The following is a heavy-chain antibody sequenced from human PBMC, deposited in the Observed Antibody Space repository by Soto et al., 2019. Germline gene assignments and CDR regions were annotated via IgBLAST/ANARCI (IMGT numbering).Heavy chain of an antibody. V-gene: IGHV3-33*01. D-gene: IGHD1-1*01. CDR3: VRGDNWNDEASDY. CDR1: GFMFSNHG. CDR2: IWSDGNNR. Sequence: QVQLVESGGGVVQPGRSLRLSCAASGFMFSNHGMHWVRQAPGKGLEWVAVIWSDGNNRYYADSVKGRFTISRDNSKNMLCLQMNSLRAEDTAVYYCVRGDNWNDEASDYWGQGTLVTVSS. J-gene: IGHJ4*02.